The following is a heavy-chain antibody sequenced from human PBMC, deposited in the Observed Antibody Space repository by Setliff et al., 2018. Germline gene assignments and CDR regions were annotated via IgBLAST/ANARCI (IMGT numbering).Heavy chain of an antibody. CDR2: TIPIFGTT. D-gene: IGHD3-22*01. CDR1: GGTFSSYG. J-gene: IGHJ6*03. CDR3: VREGVDSRSSTDYRYYMDV. V-gene: IGHV1-69*05. Sequence: SVKVSCKASGGTFSSYGISWVRQAPGQGLEWMGGTIPIFGTTDCAQKFQGRVTIITDESTSTAFMQLSSLRSEDTAVYYCVREGVDSRSSTDYRYYMDVWGKGTTVTVSS.